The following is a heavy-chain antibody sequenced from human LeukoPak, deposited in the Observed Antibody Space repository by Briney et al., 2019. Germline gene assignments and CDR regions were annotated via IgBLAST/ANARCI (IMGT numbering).Heavy chain of an antibody. CDR2: MNPNSGNT. CDR1: GYTFTSYD. D-gene: IGHD3-9*01. J-gene: IGHJ6*02. V-gene: IGHV1-8*01. CDR3: ARMYYDIQKGYYYYGMDV. Sequence: ASVKVSCKASGYTFTSYDINWVRQATGQGLEWMGWMNPNSGNTGYAQKFQGRVTMTRNTSISTAYMELSSLRSEDTAVYYCARMYYDIQKGYYYYGMDVWGQGTTVTVSS.